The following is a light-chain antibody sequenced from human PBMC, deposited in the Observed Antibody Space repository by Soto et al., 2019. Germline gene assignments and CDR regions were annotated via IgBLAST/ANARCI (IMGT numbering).Light chain of an antibody. Sequence: DLQMTQSPSSLSASVGDRVTITCRASQSISSYLNWYQQKPGKGPKLLIYAAASLQSGVPSRFRGSGSGTDFTLTISRLQPENFATYYRQPRYSTPTFGQGNKLEIK. CDR2: AAA. V-gene: IGKV1-39*01. CDR1: QSISSY. J-gene: IGKJ2*01. CDR3: QPRYSTPT.